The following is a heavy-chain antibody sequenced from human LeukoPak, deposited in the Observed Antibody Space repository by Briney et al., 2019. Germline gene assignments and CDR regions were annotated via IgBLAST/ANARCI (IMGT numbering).Heavy chain of an antibody. Sequence: GGSLRLSCAASGFMFSSYWMHWVRQAPGKGLEWVSAISVSGNTYHADSVKGRFTISRDSSKNTLYLQMNRLRAEDAAVYYCAKAPVTTCSGAYCYPFDYWGQGTLVTVSS. CDR1: GFMFSSYW. V-gene: IGHV3-23*01. D-gene: IGHD2-21*01. J-gene: IGHJ4*02. CDR3: AKAPVTTCSGAYCYPFDY. CDR2: ISVSGNT.